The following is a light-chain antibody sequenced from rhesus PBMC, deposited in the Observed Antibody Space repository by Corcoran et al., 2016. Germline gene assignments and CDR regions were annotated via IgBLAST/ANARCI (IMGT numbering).Light chain of an antibody. CDR1: QSLLHTDGYTY. V-gene: IGKV2-61*01. J-gene: IGKJ4*01. CDR2: GGS. Sequence: DIVMTQTPLSLPVTPGEPASISCRSSQSLLHTDGYTYLDWYLQKPGQAPLLLFYGGSNRASGVPDRFSGGGSCTVFTLKISKVEAEDVGVYYCMQHKALPLTFGGGTKVELK. CDR3: MQHKALPLT.